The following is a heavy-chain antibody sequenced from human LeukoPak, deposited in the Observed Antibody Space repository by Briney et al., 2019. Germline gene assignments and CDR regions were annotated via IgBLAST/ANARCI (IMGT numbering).Heavy chain of an antibody. Sequence: ASVKVSCKAPGYTFTSYGISWVRQAPGQGLEWMGWISAYNGNTNYAQKLQGRVTMTTDTSTSTAYMELRSLRSDDTAVYYCARFYGDYPRGAFDIWGQGTMVTVSS. CDR2: ISAYNGNT. V-gene: IGHV1-18*01. CDR1: GYTFTSYG. CDR3: ARFYGDYPRGAFDI. D-gene: IGHD4-17*01. J-gene: IGHJ3*02.